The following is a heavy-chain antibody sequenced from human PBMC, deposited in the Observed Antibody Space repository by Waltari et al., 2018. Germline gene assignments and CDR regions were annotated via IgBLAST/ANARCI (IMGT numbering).Heavy chain of an antibody. V-gene: IGHV3-48*03. Sequence: EVQLVESGGGLVQPGGSLRLSFAASGFTFSSYSMHLVLRAPGKGLEWVSYISSSGSTIYYADSVKGRFTISRDNAKNSLYLQMNSLRAEDTAVYYCARDSPYSSGWYGSVYWGQGTLVTVSS. J-gene: IGHJ4*02. CDR2: ISSSGSTI. CDR1: GFTFSSYS. D-gene: IGHD6-19*01. CDR3: ARDSPYSSGWYGSVY.